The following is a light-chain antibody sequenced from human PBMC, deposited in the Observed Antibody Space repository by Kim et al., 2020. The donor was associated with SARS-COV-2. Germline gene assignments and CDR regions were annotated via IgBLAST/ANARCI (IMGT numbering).Light chain of an antibody. CDR2: DAA. CDR1: QSISSN. Sequence: EIVMTQSPATLSVSPGERVTLSCRASQSISSNLAWYHQTPGQPPRLLIHDAATRAPGVPDRFSGSGSGTEFSLTISSLQSEDSAVYYCQQYNTWPIYTFGQGTKLEI. J-gene: IGKJ2*01. V-gene: IGKV3-15*01. CDR3: QQYNTWPIYT.